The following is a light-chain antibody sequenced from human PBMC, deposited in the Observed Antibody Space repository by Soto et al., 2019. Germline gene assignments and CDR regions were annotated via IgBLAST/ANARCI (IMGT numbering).Light chain of an antibody. CDR2: KAS. Sequence: IQTTGSPWTLHARKRDGEGISGGASQSTSGTLAWYQQKPGKAPKLLIYKASTLKSGVPSRFSGSGYGSEFTLTICRLQPHDLATYYCQLQNRYAEAFGQGTKVDI. V-gene: IGKV1-5*03. CDR1: QSTSGT. J-gene: IGKJ1*01. CDR3: QLQNRYAEA.